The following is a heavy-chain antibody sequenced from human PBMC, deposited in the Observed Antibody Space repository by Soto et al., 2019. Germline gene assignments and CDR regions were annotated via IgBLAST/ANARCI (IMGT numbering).Heavy chain of an antibody. V-gene: IGHV4-4*02. J-gene: IGHJ6*03. D-gene: IGHD2-15*01. Sequence: SETLSLTRVVCGGSIRSTDLWNWVRQPPGKGLEWIGEIFHGENIHYNPSLRSRVTILIDESRNQFSLKLSSVTAADTAVSFCARERVVVVYYYYYYMDVWGKGTTVIVSS. CDR2: IFHGENI. CDR1: GGSIRSTDL. CDR3: ARERVVVVYYYYYYMDV.